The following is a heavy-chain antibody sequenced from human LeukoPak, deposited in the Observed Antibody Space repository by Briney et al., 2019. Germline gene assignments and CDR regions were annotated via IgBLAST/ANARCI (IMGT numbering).Heavy chain of an antibody. CDR2: INHSGST. V-gene: IGHV4-34*01. J-gene: IGHJ4*02. Sequence: PSETLSLTCAVYGGSFSSYYWSWIRQPPGKGLEWIGEINHSGSTNYNPSLKSRVTISVDTSKNQFSLKLSSVAAADTAVYYCARASKGEQDGLIGGFDYWGQGTLVTVSS. D-gene: IGHD3-16*01. CDR1: GGSFSSYY. CDR3: ARASKGEQDGLIGGFDY.